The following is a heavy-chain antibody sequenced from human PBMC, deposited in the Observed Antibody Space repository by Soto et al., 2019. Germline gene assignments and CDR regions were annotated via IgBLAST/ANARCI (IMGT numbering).Heavy chain of an antibody. V-gene: IGHV1-18*01. CDR2: ISTSNGNT. J-gene: IGHJ4*02. D-gene: IGHD1-7*01. Sequence: QIQLVQSGAEVKKPGASVKVSCKASGYLFTTYGISWVRQAPGQGLEWLGWISTSNGNTNYAQKLQGRVTMTTDTFTSTAHLELRSLRSDDTAVYYCATNWNYSTRLGYWGQGTLVTVSS. CDR3: ATNWNYSTRLGY. CDR1: GYLFTTYG.